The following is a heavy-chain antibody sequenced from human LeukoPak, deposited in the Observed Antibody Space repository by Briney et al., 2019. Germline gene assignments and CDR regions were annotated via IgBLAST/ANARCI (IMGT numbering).Heavy chain of an antibody. Sequence: SETLSLTCTVSGGSISSYYWSWIRQPPGKGLKWIGYIYYSGSTNYNPSLKSRVTISVDTSKNQFSLKLSSVTAADTAVYYCARLNYSNKYFDYWGQGTLVTVSS. D-gene: IGHD4-11*01. CDR3: ARLNYSNKYFDY. V-gene: IGHV4-59*01. CDR2: IYYSGST. CDR1: GGSISSYY. J-gene: IGHJ4*02.